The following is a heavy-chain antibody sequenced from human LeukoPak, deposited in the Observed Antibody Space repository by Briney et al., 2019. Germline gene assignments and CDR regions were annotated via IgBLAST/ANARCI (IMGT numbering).Heavy chain of an antibody. CDR3: AKVNPLHYYDSSGLIDY. CDR2: ISWNSGSI. D-gene: IGHD3-22*01. Sequence: GGSLRLSCAASGFTFDDYAMHWVRQAPGKGLEWVSGISWNSGSIGYADSVKGRFTISRDNAKNSLYLQMNSLRAEDTAVYYCAKVNPLHYYDSSGLIDYWGQGTLVTVSS. CDR1: GFTFDDYA. V-gene: IGHV3-9*01. J-gene: IGHJ4*02.